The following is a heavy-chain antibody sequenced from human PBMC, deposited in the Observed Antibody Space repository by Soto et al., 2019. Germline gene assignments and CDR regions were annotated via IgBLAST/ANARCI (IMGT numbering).Heavy chain of an antibody. CDR1: GFTFNSYS. D-gene: IGHD6-13*01. J-gene: IGHJ6*02. Sequence: EVQLVESGGGLVKPGGSLRLSCAVSGFTFNSYSMNWVRQAPGKGLEWVSSISSFSNYMYYTDSVKGRFTISRDNARNSLYLQMNMLRAEDTAVYYCARAGGYSRTTPNPTAYDMDVWGQGTTVTVSS. CDR3: ARAGGYSRTTPNPTAYDMDV. V-gene: IGHV3-21*01. CDR2: ISSFSNYM.